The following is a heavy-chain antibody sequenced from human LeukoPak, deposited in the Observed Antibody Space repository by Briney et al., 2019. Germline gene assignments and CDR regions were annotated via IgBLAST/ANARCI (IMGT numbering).Heavy chain of an antibody. Sequence: SETLSLTCSVSGFSISSGYYWGWIRPPPGKGLDWIGIIYHSGSTYYNPSLKSRVTMSVDTSKNQFSLKLSSVTAADTAVYYCARRISGAWFDPWGQGTLVTVSS. CDR3: ARRISGAWFDP. V-gene: IGHV4-38-2*02. CDR2: IYHSGST. CDR1: GFSISSGYY. J-gene: IGHJ5*02. D-gene: IGHD2-15*01.